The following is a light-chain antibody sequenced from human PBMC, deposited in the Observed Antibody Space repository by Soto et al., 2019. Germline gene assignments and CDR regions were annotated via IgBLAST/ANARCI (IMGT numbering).Light chain of an antibody. V-gene: IGLV1-47*01. CDR3: SSHAGSNNYV. Sequence: QSVLTQPLSASGTPGQRVTISCSGSSSNIGSNYEYWYQQLPGTAPKFLIYRNNQRPSGVPDRFSASKSGNTASLTVSGLQAEDEADYYCSSHAGSNNYVFGTGTKLTVL. CDR1: SSNIGSNY. J-gene: IGLJ1*01. CDR2: RNN.